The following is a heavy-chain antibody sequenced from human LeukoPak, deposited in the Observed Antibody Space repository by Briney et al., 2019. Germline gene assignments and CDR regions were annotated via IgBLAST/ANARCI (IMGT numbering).Heavy chain of an antibody. CDR1: GYTFTGYY. V-gene: IGHV1-2*02. D-gene: IGHD3-9*01. CDR2: INPNSGGT. Sequence: ASVKVSCTASGYTFTGYYMHWVRQAPGQGLEWMGWINPNSGGTNYAQKFQGRVTMTRDTSISTAYMELSRLRSDDAAVYYCARGSGDILTGAPEVDAFDIWGQGTMVTVSS. J-gene: IGHJ3*02. CDR3: ARGSGDILTGAPEVDAFDI.